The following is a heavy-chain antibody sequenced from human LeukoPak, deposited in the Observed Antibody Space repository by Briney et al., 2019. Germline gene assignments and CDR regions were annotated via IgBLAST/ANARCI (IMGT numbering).Heavy chain of an antibody. V-gene: IGHV4-59*08. D-gene: IGHD3-16*01. CDR3: ARWGSGPIDY. CDR2: IYYSGST. CDR1: GGSISSYH. Sequence: PSETLSLTCTVSGGSISSYHWSWIRQPPGKGLEWIGYIYYSGSTNYNPSLKSRVTISVDTSKNQFPLKLSSVTAADTAVYYCARWGSGPIDYWGQGTLVTVSS. J-gene: IGHJ4*02.